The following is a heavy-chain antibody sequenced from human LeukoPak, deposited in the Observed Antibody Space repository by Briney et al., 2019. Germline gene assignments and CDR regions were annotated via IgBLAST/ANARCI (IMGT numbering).Heavy chain of an antibody. V-gene: IGHV1-69*05. D-gene: IGHD3-10*01. CDR3: ARTLLDSGAGSFFDW. CDR2: TILIYGTT. J-gene: IGHJ4*02. Sequence: ASVRVSCKASGGTFASSGIGWVGLAPGQGVVWMGGTILIYGTTFIAQKFQGRVTLTTDESTSTAYMEVNSLRSEDTAVYYCARTLLDSGAGSFFDWWGQGTLVTVSS. CDR1: GGTFASSG.